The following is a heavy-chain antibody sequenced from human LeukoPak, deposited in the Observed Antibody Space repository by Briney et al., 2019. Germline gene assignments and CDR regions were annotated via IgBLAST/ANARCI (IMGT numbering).Heavy chain of an antibody. V-gene: IGHV3-23*01. CDR1: RFTVSSYA. J-gene: IGHJ5*02. Sequence: GGSLRLSCAASRFTVSSYAMIWVRQAPGKGLEWVSTVSGSGDSTDYADSVKGRFTISRDNSKNTLYLQINSLRAEDTALYYCAKLIRDYDFWSGSYRAQWFDPWGQGTLVTVSS. D-gene: IGHD3-3*01. CDR3: AKLIRDYDFWSGSYRAQWFDP. CDR2: VSGSGDST.